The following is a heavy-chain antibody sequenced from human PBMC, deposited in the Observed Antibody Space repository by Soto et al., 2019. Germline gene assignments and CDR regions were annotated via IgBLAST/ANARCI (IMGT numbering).Heavy chain of an antibody. Sequence: QVQLVESGGGVVQPGRSLKLSCAASGFIFSDYTMHWVRQAPGKGLDWVALISYDGNNKNYADSVKGQFTISRDDAKNTLYLKMNSLRAEDTAVYYCARSKYSNRWSVPDSWGQGTLVTVSA. J-gene: IGHJ4*02. CDR3: ARSKYSNRWSVPDS. D-gene: IGHD6-13*01. CDR1: GFIFSDYT. CDR2: ISYDGNNK. V-gene: IGHV3-30-3*01.